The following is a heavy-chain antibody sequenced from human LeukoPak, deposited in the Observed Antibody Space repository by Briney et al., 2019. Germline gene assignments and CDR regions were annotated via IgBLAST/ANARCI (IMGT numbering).Heavy chain of an antibody. CDR1: GFTFSNAW. CDR3: AILVVGDAFDI. J-gene: IGHJ3*02. D-gene: IGHD6-6*01. V-gene: IGHV3-30-3*01. Sequence: GGSLRLSCAASGFTFSNAWMSWVRQAPGKGLEWVAVISYDGSNKYYADSVKGRFTISRDNSKNTLYLQMNSLRAEDTAVYYCAILVVGDAFDIWGQGTMVTVSS. CDR2: ISYDGSNK.